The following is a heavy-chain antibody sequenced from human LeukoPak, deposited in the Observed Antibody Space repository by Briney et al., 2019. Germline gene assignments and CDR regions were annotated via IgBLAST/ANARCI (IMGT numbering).Heavy chain of an antibody. CDR3: ARGPFKDSGPFDY. J-gene: IGHJ4*02. CDR1: GFTFSSYE. CDR2: VSSSGSTT. D-gene: IGHD2-15*01. Sequence: GGSLRLSCAASGFTFSSYEMNWVRQAPGKGLVWPSYVSSSGSTTYYADSVKGRFTISRDNAKNSLYLQMNSLRAEDTAVYYCARGPFKDSGPFDYWGQGTLVTVSS. V-gene: IGHV3-48*03.